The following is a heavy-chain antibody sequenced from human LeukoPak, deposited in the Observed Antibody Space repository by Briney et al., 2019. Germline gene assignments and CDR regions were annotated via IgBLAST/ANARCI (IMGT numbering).Heavy chain of an antibody. CDR3: AREGGAFGGVIVWVFDY. D-gene: IGHD3-16*02. Sequence: ASVKVSCKASGYTFTGYYMHWVRQAPGQGLEWMGWINPNSGGTNYAQKFQGRVTMTRDTSISTAYIELSRLRSDDTAVYYCAREGGAFGGVIVWVFDYWGQGTLVTVSS. V-gene: IGHV1-2*02. CDR2: INPNSGGT. CDR1: GYTFTGYY. J-gene: IGHJ4*02.